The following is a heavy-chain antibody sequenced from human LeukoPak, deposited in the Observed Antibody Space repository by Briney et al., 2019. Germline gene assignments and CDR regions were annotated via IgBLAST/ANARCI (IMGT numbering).Heavy chain of an antibody. CDR1: GGSISSSSYY. Sequence: SETLSLTCTVSGGSISSSSYYWGWIRQPPGKGLEWIGYIYYSGSTNYNPSLKSRVTISVDTSKNQFSLRLNSVTAADTAVYYCARVYGDPTLDYWGPGTLVTVSS. V-gene: IGHV4-61*05. CDR2: IYYSGST. CDR3: ARVYGDPTLDY. J-gene: IGHJ4*02. D-gene: IGHD4-17*01.